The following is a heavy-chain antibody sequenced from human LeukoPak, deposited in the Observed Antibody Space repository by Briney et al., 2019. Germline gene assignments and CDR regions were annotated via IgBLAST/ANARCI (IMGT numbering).Heavy chain of an antibody. CDR2: ISSSVSTI. CDR1: GFTFSSYE. V-gene: IGHV3-48*03. J-gene: IGHJ5*02. D-gene: IGHD3-3*01. Sequence: GGSLRLSCAASGFTFSSYEMNWVRQAPGKGLEWVSYISSSVSTIYYADSVKGRFTISRDNAKNSLYLQMNSLRAEDTAVYYCARGRNYDFWSGLFDPWGQGTLVTVSS. CDR3: ARGRNYDFWSGLFDP.